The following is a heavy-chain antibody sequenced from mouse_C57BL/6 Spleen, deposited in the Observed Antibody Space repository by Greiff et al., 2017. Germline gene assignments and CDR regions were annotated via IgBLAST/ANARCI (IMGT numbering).Heavy chain of an antibody. CDR1: GFTFSDYY. CDR2: INYDGSST. V-gene: IGHV5-16*01. D-gene: IGHD3-1*01. CDR3: ARGARAMDY. J-gene: IGHJ4*01. Sequence: EVMLVESEGGLVQPGSSMKLSCTASGFTFSDYYMAWVRQVPEKGLEWVANINYDGSSTYYLDSLKSRFIIARDNAKIILYLQMSSLKSEDTATYYCARGARAMDYWGQGTSVTVSS.